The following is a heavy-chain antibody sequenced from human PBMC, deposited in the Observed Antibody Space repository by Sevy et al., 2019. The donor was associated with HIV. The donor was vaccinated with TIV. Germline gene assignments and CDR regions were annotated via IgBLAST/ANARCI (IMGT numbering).Heavy chain of an antibody. CDR1: AFTFSSYW. Sequence: GGSLRLSCAASAFTFSSYWMSWVRQAPGKGLEWVANIKQDGSEKYYVDSVKGRFTISRDNAKNSLYLQMNSLRAEDTAVYYCARDTVSYCSSTSCYWGRAFDIWGQGTMVTVSS. V-gene: IGHV3-7*01. D-gene: IGHD2-2*01. CDR3: ARDTVSYCSSTSCYWGRAFDI. J-gene: IGHJ3*02. CDR2: IKQDGSEK.